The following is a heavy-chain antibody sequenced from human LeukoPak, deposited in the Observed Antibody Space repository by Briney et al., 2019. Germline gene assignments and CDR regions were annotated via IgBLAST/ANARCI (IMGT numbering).Heavy chain of an antibody. D-gene: IGHD3-10*01. V-gene: IGHV3-7*01. Sequence: GGSLRLSCAASGFTFSSYWMSWVRQAPGKGLEWVANIKQDGSEKYYVDSVKGRFTISRDNAKNTLYLQMNSLRAEDTAVYYCARDHRGSGSRYYYYYMDVWGKGTTVTISS. CDR3: ARDHRGSGSRYYYYYMDV. CDR2: IKQDGSEK. J-gene: IGHJ6*03. CDR1: GFTFSSYW.